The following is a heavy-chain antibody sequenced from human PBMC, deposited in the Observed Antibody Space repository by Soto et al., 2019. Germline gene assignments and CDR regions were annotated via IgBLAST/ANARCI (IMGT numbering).Heavy chain of an antibody. CDR3: ARAGYGGKYVGWGNWFDT. CDR2: IYHSGST. V-gene: IGHV4-30-2*01. CDR1: GGSISSGGYS. Sequence: SETLSLTCAVSGGSISSGGYSWSWIRQPPGKGLEWIGYIYHSGSTYYNPSLKSRVTISVDRSKNQFSLKLSSVTAADTAVYYCARAGYGGKYVGWGNWFDTWGQGTLVTVSS. D-gene: IGHD4-17*01. J-gene: IGHJ5*02.